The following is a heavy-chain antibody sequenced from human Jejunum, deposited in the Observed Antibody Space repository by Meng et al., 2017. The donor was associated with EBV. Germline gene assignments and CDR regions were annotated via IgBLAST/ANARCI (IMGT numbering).Heavy chain of an antibody. Sequence: QVQLVQSGAAVKKPGSSVKVSCAASGCTFSNFAISWVRQAPGQGLEWVGGIVPMFGTTNYAPKFEDRVTISADGSTSPVYMELRSLRSDDTALYYCVRGPDYYVSGPEEYSFDDWGQGTLVTVSS. CDR1: GCTFSNFA. CDR3: VRGPDYYVSGPEEYSFDD. J-gene: IGHJ4*02. CDR2: IVPMFGTT. V-gene: IGHV1-69*01. D-gene: IGHD3-10*02.